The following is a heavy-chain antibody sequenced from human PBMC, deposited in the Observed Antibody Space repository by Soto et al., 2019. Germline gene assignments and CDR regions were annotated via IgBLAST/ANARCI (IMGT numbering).Heavy chain of an antibody. CDR3: ARVAVAGDVWFDP. V-gene: IGHV4-31*03. CDR2: IYYSGST. CDR1: GGSISSGGYY. J-gene: IGHJ5*02. D-gene: IGHD6-19*01. Sequence: TLSLTCTVSGGSISSGGYYWSWIRQHPGKGLEWIGYIYYSGSTYYNPSLKSRVTISVDTSKNQFSLKLSSVTAADTAVYYCARVAVAGDVWFDPWGQGTLVTVSS.